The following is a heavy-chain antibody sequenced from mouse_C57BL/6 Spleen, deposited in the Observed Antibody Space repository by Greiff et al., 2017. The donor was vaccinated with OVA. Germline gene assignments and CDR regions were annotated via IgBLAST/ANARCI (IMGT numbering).Heavy chain of an antibody. J-gene: IGHJ2*01. CDR1: GYTFTSYW. Sequence: QVQLQQPGAELVMPWASVKLSCKASGYTFTSYWMHWVKQRPGQGLEWIGEIDPSDSYTNYNQKFKGKSTLTVDKSSSTAYMQLSSLTSEDSAVYYCARFGNLSYWGQGTTLTVSS. V-gene: IGHV1-69*01. CDR2: IDPSDSYT. D-gene: IGHD2-1*01. CDR3: ARFGNLSY.